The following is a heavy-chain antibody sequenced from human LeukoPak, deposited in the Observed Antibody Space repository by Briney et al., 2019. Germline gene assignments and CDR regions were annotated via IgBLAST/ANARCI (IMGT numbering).Heavy chain of an antibody. CDR2: IEYSGST. J-gene: IGHJ3*02. CDR1: CASISSGDYE. CDR3: ARDYGDYGGAFDI. Sequence: MASETLSLTCTVSCASISSGDYEWSWLRQPPWKGLEWIGFIEYSGSTYYNPSLNCPVTITVDTSNNQFSLKLSSVTAANTAVYYCARDYGDYGGAFDIWGQGTMVTVSS. V-gene: IGHV4-30-4*01. D-gene: IGHD4-17*01.